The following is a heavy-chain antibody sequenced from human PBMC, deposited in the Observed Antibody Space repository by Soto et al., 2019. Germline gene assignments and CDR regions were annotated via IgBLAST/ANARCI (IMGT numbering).Heavy chain of an antibody. V-gene: IGHV5-51*01. J-gene: IGHJ6*03. Sequence: GESLKISCKGSGYSFTSYWIGWVRQMPGKGLEWMGIIYPGDSDTRYSPSFQGQVTISADKSISTAYLQWSSLKASDTAMYYCASSSHYYYYYMDVWGKGTTGTVSS. CDR1: GYSFTSYW. CDR2: IYPGDSDT. D-gene: IGHD6-6*01. CDR3: ASSSHYYYYYMDV.